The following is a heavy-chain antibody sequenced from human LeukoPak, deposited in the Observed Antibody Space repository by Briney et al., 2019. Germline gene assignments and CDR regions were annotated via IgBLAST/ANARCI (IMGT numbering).Heavy chain of an antibody. V-gene: IGHV4-39*07. Sequence: PSETLSLTCTVSGGSISSSNYYWGWIRQPPGKGLEWIGTIHYSGSTYYNPSLKSRVTISVDTSKNQFSLKLSSVTAADTAVYYCARGSLRGYSYAYYFDYWGQGTLVTVSS. J-gene: IGHJ4*02. D-gene: IGHD5-18*01. CDR3: ARGSLRGYSYAYYFDY. CDR1: GGSISSSNYY. CDR2: IHYSGST.